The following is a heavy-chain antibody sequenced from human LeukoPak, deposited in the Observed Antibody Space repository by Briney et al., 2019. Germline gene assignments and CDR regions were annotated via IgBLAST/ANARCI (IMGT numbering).Heavy chain of an antibody. D-gene: IGHD3-10*01. J-gene: IGHJ6*02. CDR1: GYSFTSYW. CDR2: IYPGDSDT. Sequence: GESLKISCKGSGYSFTSYWIGWVHQMPGKGLEWMGIIYPGDSDTRYSPSFQGQVTISADKSISTAYLQWSSLKASDTAMYYCASSGTALPRGDYYGMDVWGQGTTVTVSS. CDR3: ASSGTALPRGDYYGMDV. V-gene: IGHV5-51*07.